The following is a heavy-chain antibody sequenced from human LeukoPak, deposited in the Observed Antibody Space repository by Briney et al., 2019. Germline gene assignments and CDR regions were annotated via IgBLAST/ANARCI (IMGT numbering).Heavy chain of an antibody. CDR2: ISGSGGST. J-gene: IGHJ4*02. D-gene: IGHD3-9*01. V-gene: IGHV3-23*01. CDR3: AKDDGYYDILTGYYAASDY. Sequence: GGSLRLSCAASGFTFSSYPMSWVRQAPGKGLEWVSAISGSGGSTYYADSVKGRFTISRDNSKNTLYLQMNSLRAEDTAVYYCAKDDGYYDILTGYYAASDYWGQGTLVTVSS. CDR1: GFTFSSYP.